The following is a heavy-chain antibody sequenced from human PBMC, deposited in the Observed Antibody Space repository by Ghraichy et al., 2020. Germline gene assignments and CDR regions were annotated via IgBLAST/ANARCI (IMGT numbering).Heavy chain of an antibody. D-gene: IGHD2-15*01. V-gene: IGHV3-30*03. J-gene: IGHJ4*02. CDR1: GFTLYG. CDR2: ISSDGSKK. Sequence: GGSLRLSCSASGFTLYGMHWLRQAPGKGLQWAALISSDGSKKYYADSVKGRFTISRDNSKNTLYLQMNSLGAEDTAVYYCATDREGGPDYWGQGTLVTVSS. CDR3: ATDREGGPDY.